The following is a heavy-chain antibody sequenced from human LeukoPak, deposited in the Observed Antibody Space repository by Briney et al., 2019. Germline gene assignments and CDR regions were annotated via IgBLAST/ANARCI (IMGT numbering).Heavy chain of an antibody. CDR1: GYTFTTYY. J-gene: IGHJ4*02. V-gene: IGHV1-2*02. Sequence: ASVKVSCKASGYTFTTYYVHWVRQAPGQGLEWMGWINPNSGGTNYAQKFQGRVTMTRDTSISTAYMELSRLRSDDTAVYYCAREIPTHYYDSSGHDYWGQGTLVTVSS. CDR2: INPNSGGT. D-gene: IGHD3-22*01. CDR3: AREIPTHYYDSSGHDY.